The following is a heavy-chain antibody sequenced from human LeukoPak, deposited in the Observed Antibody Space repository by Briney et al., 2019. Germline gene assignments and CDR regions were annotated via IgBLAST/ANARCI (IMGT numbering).Heavy chain of an antibody. Sequence: PGGSLRLSCTASGFTFSTYTMNWVRQSPGKGLEWVSRISKDGSSTNYADSVKGRFTISRDNAKNTLYLQMSSLTAEDTAVYYCAASMAGFNWFDPWGQGTLVTVSS. CDR2: ISKDGSST. D-gene: IGHD6-19*01. V-gene: IGHV3-74*01. J-gene: IGHJ5*02. CDR3: AASMAGFNWFDP. CDR1: GFTFSTYT.